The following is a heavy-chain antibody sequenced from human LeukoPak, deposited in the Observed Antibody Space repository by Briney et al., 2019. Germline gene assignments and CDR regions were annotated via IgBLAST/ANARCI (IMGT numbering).Heavy chain of an antibody. V-gene: IGHV3-7*03. CDR3: AKDISSSPGGSDWYFDL. CDR1: GFTFSNYW. D-gene: IGHD6-13*01. CDR2: IKQDGSEK. J-gene: IGHJ2*01. Sequence: GGSLRLSCAASGFTFSNYWMSWVRQAPGKGLEWVANIKQDGSEKYYVDSVKGRFTVSRDDAKNSLYLQMNSLGAEDTALYYCAKDISSSPGGSDWYFDLWGRGTLVTVSS.